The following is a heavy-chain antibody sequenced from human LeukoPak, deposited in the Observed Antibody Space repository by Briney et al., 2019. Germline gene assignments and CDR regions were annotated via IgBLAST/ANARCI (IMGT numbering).Heavy chain of an antibody. D-gene: IGHD5-24*01. CDR2: INHSGST. CDR3: ARRLTIRVEMATIYYFDY. CDR1: GGSFSGYY. J-gene: IGHJ4*02. Sequence: SETLSPTCAVYGGSFSGYYWSWIRQPPGKGLEWIGEINHSGSTNYNPSLKSRVTISVDTSKNQFSLKLSSVTAADTAVYYCARRLTIRVEMATIYYFDYWGQGTLVTVSS. V-gene: IGHV4-34*01.